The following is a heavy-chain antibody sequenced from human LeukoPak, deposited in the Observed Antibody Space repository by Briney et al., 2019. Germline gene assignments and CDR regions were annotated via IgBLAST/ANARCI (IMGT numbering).Heavy chain of an antibody. D-gene: IGHD4-17*01. CDR3: AKSDYAEGGIEY. J-gene: IGHJ4*02. CDR2: IYSDGTT. V-gene: IGHV3-66*01. CDR1: GFTVRNNY. Sequence: PGGSLRLSCAASGFTVRNNYMNWVRQAPGKGLEWVSLIYSDGTTDYADSVRGRFTISRDNFENTLYLQMNSLRAEDTAMYYCAKSDYAEGGIEYWGQGTLVTVSS.